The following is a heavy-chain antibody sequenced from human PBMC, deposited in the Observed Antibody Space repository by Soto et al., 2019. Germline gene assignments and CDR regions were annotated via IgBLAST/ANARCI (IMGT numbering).Heavy chain of an antibody. J-gene: IGHJ1*01. CDR1: GFTFSSYA. Sequence: EVQLLESGGGLVQPGGSLRLSCAASGFTFSSYAMSWVRQAPGKGLEWVLAISGSGGSTYYADSVKGRFTISRDNSKNTLYLQMNSLRAEDTAVYYCAKGVGYCSSTSCLQYFQHWGQGTLVTVSS. D-gene: IGHD2-2*01. CDR2: ISGSGGST. V-gene: IGHV3-23*01. CDR3: AKGVGYCSSTSCLQYFQH.